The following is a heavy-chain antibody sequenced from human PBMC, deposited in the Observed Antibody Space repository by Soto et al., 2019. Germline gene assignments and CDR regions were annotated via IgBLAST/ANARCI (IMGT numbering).Heavy chain of an antibody. CDR3: AKVRGSSGWTVPLYYFDY. V-gene: IGHV3-23*01. Sequence: EVQLLESGGGLVQPGGSLRLSCAASGFTFSSYAMSWVRQAPGKGLEWVSAISGSGGSTYFADSVKGRFTISRDNSKNTMYLEMNSLRAEDTAVYYCAKVRGSSGWTVPLYYFDYWGQGTLVTVSS. J-gene: IGHJ4*02. D-gene: IGHD6-19*01. CDR2: ISGSGGST. CDR1: GFTFSSYA.